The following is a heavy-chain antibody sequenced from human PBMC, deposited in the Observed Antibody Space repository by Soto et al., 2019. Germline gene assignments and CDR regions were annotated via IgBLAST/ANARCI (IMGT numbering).Heavy chain of an antibody. CDR1: GFTFSTYW. D-gene: IGHD3-3*01. CDR3: ARNPLKYYDFWSGYRNWFDP. J-gene: IGHJ5*02. Sequence: GGSLRLSCAASGFTFSTYWMHWVRQAPGKGLAWVSPINSDGTSTKYADSVRGRFTISRDNAKNTLYLQMNSLRAEDTAVYYCARNPLKYYDFWSGYRNWFDPWGQGTLVTVSS. CDR2: INSDGTST. V-gene: IGHV3-74*03.